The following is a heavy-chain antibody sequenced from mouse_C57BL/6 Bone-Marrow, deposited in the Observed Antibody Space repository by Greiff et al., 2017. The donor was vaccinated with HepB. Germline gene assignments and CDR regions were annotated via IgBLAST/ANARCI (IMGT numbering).Heavy chain of an antibody. V-gene: IGHV2-6-1*01. CDR2: IWSDGST. D-gene: IGHD2-2*01. CDR1: GFSLTSYG. J-gene: IGHJ4*01. CDR3: ARHGLRRIDYYAIDY. Sequence: VQLQQSGPGLVAPSQSLSITCTVSGFSLTSYGVHWVRQPPGKGLEWLVVIWSDGSTTYNSALKSRLSISKDNSKSQVFLKMNSLQTDDTAMYYFARHGLRRIDYYAIDYWGQGTSVTGSS.